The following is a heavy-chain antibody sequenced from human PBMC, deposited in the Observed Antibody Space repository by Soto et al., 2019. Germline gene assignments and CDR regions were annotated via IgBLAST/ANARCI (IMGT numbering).Heavy chain of an antibody. CDR3: ASRVTKYFQY. J-gene: IGHJ1*01. D-gene: IGHD4-17*01. CDR2: ISGSGGTT. V-gene: IGHV3-23*01. CDR1: GFTFSGYA. Sequence: EVQLLESGGGLVQPGGSLRLSCAASGFTFSGYAMSWVRQAPGRGLEWVSSISGSGGTTYYADSVKGRFTIPRDNSKNTLYLQMNSLRAEDTAVYYCASRVTKYFQYWGQGTLVTVSS.